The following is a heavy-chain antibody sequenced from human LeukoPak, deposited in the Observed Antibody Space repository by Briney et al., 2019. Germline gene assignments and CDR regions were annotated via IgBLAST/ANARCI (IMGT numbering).Heavy chain of an antibody. CDR2: ISASETSI. D-gene: IGHD6-19*01. V-gene: IGHV3-48*03. CDR1: GFTFSLYN. CDR3: VRDNLENQWLERSY. Sequence: GRSLRLSCAASGFTFSLYNMNWVRQAPGKGLEWVSQISASETSIKYADSVRGRFTISRDNVKNSVYLQMSSLRAEDTAIYYCVRDNLENQWLERSYWGQGTLVTVSS. J-gene: IGHJ4*02.